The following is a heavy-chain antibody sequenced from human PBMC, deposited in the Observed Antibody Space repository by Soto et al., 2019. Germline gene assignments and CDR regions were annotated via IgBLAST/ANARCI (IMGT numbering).Heavy chain of an antibody. Sequence: PSETLSLTCAVYGGSFSGYYWSWIRQPPGKGLEWIGEINHSGSTNYNPSLKSRVTISVDTSKNQFSLKLSSVTAADTAVYYCAGSYYDFWSGPYYVYYYMDVWGKGTTVTVSS. CDR1: GGSFSGYY. V-gene: IGHV4-34*01. CDR2: INHSGST. D-gene: IGHD3-3*01. J-gene: IGHJ6*03. CDR3: AGSYYDFWSGPYYVYYYMDV.